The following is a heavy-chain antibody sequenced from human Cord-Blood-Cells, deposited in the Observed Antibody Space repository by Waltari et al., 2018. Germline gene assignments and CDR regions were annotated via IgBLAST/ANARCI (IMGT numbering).Heavy chain of an antibody. CDR1: GYTFTSYD. CDR3: ARVAVAGTEGYYYYGMDV. Sequence: QVQLVQSGAEVKKPGASVKVSCKASGYTFTSYDLTWVRPATGPGLEWMGWMNPNSGNTGYAQKFQGRVTMTRNTSISTAYMELSSLRSEDTAVYYCARVAVAGTEGYYYYGMDVWGQGTTVTVSS. J-gene: IGHJ6*02. V-gene: IGHV1-8*01. D-gene: IGHD6-19*01. CDR2: MNPNSGNT.